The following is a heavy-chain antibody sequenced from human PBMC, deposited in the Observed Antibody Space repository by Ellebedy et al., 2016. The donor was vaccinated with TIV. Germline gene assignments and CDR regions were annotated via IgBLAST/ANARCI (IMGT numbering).Heavy chain of an antibody. D-gene: IGHD5-24*01. J-gene: IGHJ2*01. Sequence: MPSETLSLTCTVSGDSISGYYWSWIRQPPGKRLEWIASIYYSGYTNHNPSLKIRVTVSFDTSKNHFSLKLSSVTAAATAVYYCASSRERPLYWYFGLWGRGTLVTVSS. V-gene: IGHV4-59*01. CDR2: IYYSGYT. CDR3: ASSRERPLYWYFGL. CDR1: GDSISGYY.